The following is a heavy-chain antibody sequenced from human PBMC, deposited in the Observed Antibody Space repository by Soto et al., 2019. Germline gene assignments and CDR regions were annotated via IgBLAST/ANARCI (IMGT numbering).Heavy chain of an antibody. J-gene: IGHJ3*02. D-gene: IGHD6-6*01. CDR1: GFTFSSYG. CDR2: IWYDGSNK. CDR3: ARAGLYSSSTADAFDI. V-gene: IGHV3-33*01. Sequence: LRLSCAASGFTFSSYGMHWVRQAPGKGLEWVAVIWYDGSNKYYADSVKGRFTISRDNSKNTLYLQMNSLRAEDTAVYYCARAGLYSSSTADAFDIWGQGTMVTVSS.